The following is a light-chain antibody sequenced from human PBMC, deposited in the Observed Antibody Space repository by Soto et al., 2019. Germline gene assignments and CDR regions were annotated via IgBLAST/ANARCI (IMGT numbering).Light chain of an antibody. CDR1: QSISTY. CDR3: QQTYNTPFT. V-gene: IGKV1-39*01. J-gene: IGKJ3*01. Sequence: DIPMTQSPSSLSASVGDRVTITCRASQSISTYLNWYQQKPGKAPNLLIYAASSLQSGVPSRFSGGGSGTDFTLTISSLQPEDFATYYCQQTYNTPFTFGPGTIVDIK. CDR2: AAS.